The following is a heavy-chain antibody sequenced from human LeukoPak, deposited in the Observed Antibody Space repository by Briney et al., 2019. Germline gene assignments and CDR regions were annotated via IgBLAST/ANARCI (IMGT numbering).Heavy chain of an antibody. D-gene: IGHD3-10*01. J-gene: IGHJ4*02. CDR2: IGCSGDFT. V-gene: IGHV3-23*01. CDR1: GFTFSSYA. CDR3: AKADRGWGVITKD. Sequence: PGGSLRLSYAASGFTFSSYAMSWVRQAPGKGLEWVSAIGCSGDFTYYAEYVKGRFTISRDNSKETLYLQMNSLRAEDTAVYYCAKADRGWGVITKDWGQGTLVTVSS.